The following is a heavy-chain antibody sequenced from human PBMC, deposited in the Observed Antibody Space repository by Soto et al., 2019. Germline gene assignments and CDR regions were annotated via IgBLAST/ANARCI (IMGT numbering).Heavy chain of an antibody. CDR1: GFTFSSYW. V-gene: IGHV3-7*03. CDR3: ARDHRAYYYDSSGYYSDAFDI. J-gene: IGHJ3*02. D-gene: IGHD3-22*01. CDR2: IKQDGSEK. Sequence: PVGSLRLSCAASGFTFSSYWMSWVRQAPGKGLEWVANIKQDGSEKYYVDSVKGRFTISRDNAKNSLYLQMNSLRAEDTAVYYCARDHRAYYYDSSGYYSDAFDIWGQGTMVTVSS.